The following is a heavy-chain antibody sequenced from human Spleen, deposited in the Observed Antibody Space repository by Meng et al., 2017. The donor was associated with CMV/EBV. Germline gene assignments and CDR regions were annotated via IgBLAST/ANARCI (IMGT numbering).Heavy chain of an antibody. CDR1: GYAFSSYD. J-gene: IGHJ4*02. CDR2: MNPNTGYT. D-gene: IGHD1-1*01. V-gene: IGHV1-8*01. CDR3: ARAWNPCDS. Sequence: KVSCKASGYAFSSYDLNWIRQASGQGLEWMGWMNPNTGYTGYAQKFQGRVTMTGDTSISTAYMELTSLTSEDTAIYFCARAWNPCDSWGQGTLVTVSS.